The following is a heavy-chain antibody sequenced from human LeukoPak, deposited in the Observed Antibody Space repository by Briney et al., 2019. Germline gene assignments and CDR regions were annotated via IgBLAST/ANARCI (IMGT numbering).Heavy chain of an antibody. Sequence: GAAVKVSWKASGYTFTSYAMNWVRQAPGQGLEWMGWINTSTGNPTYAQGFTGRFVFSLDTSVSTAYLQICSLKAEDTAVYYCARQGTLYGDYYYYGMDVWGKGTTVTVSS. V-gene: IGHV7-4-1*01. D-gene: IGHD4-17*01. CDR3: ARQGTLYGDYYYYGMDV. CDR2: INTSTGNP. J-gene: IGHJ6*04. CDR1: GYTFTSYA.